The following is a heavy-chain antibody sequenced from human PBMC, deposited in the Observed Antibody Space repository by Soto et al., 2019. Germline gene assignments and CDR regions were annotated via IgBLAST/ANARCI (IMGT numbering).Heavy chain of an antibody. J-gene: IGHJ4*02. CDR3: ARDRYDFWSGYYYFDY. CDR2: INSDGSST. D-gene: IGHD3-3*01. CDR1: GFTFSSYW. V-gene: IGHV3-74*01. Sequence: GGSLSLSCAASGFTFSSYWMHWVRQAPGKGLVWVSRINSDGSSTSYADSVKGRFTISRDNAKNTLYLQMNSLRAEDTAVYYCARDRYDFWSGYYYFDYWGQGTLVTVSS.